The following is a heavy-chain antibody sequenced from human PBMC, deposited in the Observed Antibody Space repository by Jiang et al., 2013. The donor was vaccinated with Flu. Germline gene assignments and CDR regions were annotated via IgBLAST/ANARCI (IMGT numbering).Heavy chain of an antibody. CDR1: GYTFTGYY. Sequence: GAEVKKPGASVKVSCKTSGYTFTGYYMHWVRQAAGQGLEWMGRIDPSTGGTDYAQNFQGRVTMTRDTSITTAYMELSRLRSDDTAIYYCARESSTDWNYNYWGQGTLVHRLL. J-gene: IGHJ4*02. CDR3: ARESSTDWNYNY. D-gene: IGHD1-7*01. CDR2: IDPSTGGT. V-gene: IGHV1-2*06.